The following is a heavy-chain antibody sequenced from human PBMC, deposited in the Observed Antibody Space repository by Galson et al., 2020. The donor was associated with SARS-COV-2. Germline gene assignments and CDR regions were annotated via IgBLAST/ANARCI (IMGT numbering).Heavy chain of an antibody. D-gene: IGHD3-16*01. CDR2: ISGSGGST. J-gene: IGHJ5*02. CDR1: GFTFSSYA. V-gene: IGHV3-23*01. CDR3: AKDGTQDRIMITFGGVRGWFDP. Sequence: TGGSLRLSCAASGFTFSSYAMSWVRQAPGKGLEWVSAISGSGGSTYYADSVKGRFTISRDNSKNTLYLQMNSLRAEDTAVYYCAKDGTQDRIMITFGGVRGWFDPWGQGTLVTVSS.